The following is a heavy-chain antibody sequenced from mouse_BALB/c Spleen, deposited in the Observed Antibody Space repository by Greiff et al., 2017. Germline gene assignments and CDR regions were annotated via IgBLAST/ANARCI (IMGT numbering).Heavy chain of an antibody. CDR3: ARGGYYGSSYVDY. Sequence: EVQLQQSGPGLVKPSQSLSLTCTVTGYSITSDYAWNWIRQFPGNKLEWMGYISYSGSTSYNPSLKSRISITRDTSKNQFFLQLNSVTTEDTATYYCARGGYYGSSYVDYWGQGTTLTVSS. J-gene: IGHJ2*01. V-gene: IGHV3-2*02. D-gene: IGHD1-1*01. CDR1: GYSITSDYA. CDR2: ISYSGST.